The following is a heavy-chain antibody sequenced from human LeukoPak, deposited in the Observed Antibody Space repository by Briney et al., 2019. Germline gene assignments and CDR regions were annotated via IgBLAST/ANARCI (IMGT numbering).Heavy chain of an antibody. CDR1: GYTFTSYA. CDR2: INAGNGNT. D-gene: IGHD3-9*01. CDR3: ATSNYDILTGLDY. V-gene: IGHV1-3*01. J-gene: IGHJ4*02. Sequence: ASVKVSCKVSGYTFTSYAMHWVRQAPGQRLGRMVWINAGNGNTKYSQKFQGRVTITRDTSASTAYMELKRLRSDDTGVYSCATSNYDILTGLDYWGQGTLVTASS.